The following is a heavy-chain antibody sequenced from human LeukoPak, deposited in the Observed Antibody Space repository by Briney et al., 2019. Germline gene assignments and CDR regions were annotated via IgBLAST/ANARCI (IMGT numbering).Heavy chain of an antibody. CDR3: TARERIVVVITFDAFDI. Sequence: TAGGSLRLSCAASGFTLSNAWMSWVRQAPGKGLEWVGRIKSKTDGGTTDYAAPVKGRFTISRDDSKNTLYLQMNSLTTKDTDVYYRTARERIVVVITFDAFDIWGQGTMVTVSS. V-gene: IGHV3-15*01. D-gene: IGHD3-22*01. CDR2: IKSKTDGGTT. CDR1: GFTLSNAW. J-gene: IGHJ3*02.